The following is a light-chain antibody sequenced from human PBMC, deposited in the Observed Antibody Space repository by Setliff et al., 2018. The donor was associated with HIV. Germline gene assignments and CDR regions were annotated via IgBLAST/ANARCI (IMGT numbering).Light chain of an antibody. CDR1: SRDVGGYNY. CDR2: EVR. J-gene: IGLJ1*01. CDR3: SSYAITNTLP. V-gene: IGLV2-14*01. Sequence: QSVLTQHASVSGSPGQSITISCTGTSRDVGGYNYVSWYQQHPGKAPKLIIYEVRNRPSGVSSRFSGSKSGNTASLTISGLQTEDEADYYCSSYAITNTLPFGTGTKVTVL.